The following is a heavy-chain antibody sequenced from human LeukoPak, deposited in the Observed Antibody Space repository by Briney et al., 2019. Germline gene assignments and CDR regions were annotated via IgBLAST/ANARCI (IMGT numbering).Heavy chain of an antibody. J-gene: IGHJ4*02. D-gene: IGHD3-22*01. Sequence: ASVKVSCKASGYTFTSYGINWVRQATGQGLEWMGWISAYNGNTNYAQKLQGRVTMTTDTSTSTAYMELRSLRSDDTAVYYCAWRYYYDSSGLDYWGQGTLVTVSS. CDR2: ISAYNGNT. CDR3: AWRYYYDSSGLDY. V-gene: IGHV1-18*01. CDR1: GYTFTSYG.